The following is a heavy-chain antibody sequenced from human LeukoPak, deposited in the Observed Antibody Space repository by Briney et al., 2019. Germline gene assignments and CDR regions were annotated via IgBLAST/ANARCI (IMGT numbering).Heavy chain of an antibody. CDR3: ARALFMTIPGFYYYYYYMDV. CDR2: INHSGST. CDR1: GGSFSGYY. D-gene: IGHD2-21*01. Sequence: SETLSLTCAVYGGSFSGYYWSWIRQPPGKGLEWIGGINHSGSTNYNPSLKSRVTISVDTSKNQFSLKLSSVTAADTAVYYCARALFMTIPGFYYYYYYMDVWGKGTTVTVSS. V-gene: IGHV4-34*01. J-gene: IGHJ6*03.